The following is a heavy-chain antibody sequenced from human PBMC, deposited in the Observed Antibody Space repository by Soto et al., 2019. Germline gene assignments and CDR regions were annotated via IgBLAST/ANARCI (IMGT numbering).Heavy chain of an antibody. Sequence: SETLSLTCTVSGGSISSYYWSWIRQPPGKGLEWIGYIYYSGSTNYNPSLKSRVTISVDTSKNQFSLKLSSVTAADTAVYYCARDEGASSGYYFDYWGQGTLVTVSS. V-gene: IGHV4-59*01. D-gene: IGHD3-10*01. J-gene: IGHJ4*02. CDR1: GGSISSYY. CDR3: ARDEGASSGYYFDY. CDR2: IYYSGST.